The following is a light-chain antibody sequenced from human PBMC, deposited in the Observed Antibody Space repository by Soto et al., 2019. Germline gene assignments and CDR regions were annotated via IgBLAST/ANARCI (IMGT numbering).Light chain of an antibody. CDR3: QQYSSDPLT. CDR1: QGISNY. CDR2: GAS. J-gene: IGKJ4*01. V-gene: IGKV1-27*01. Sequence: DIRMTQSPSSMSASVGDRVTITCRARQGISNYLAWFQQKPWKVPNLLIYGASTVQSAVPSRFSGSGSGTDVTLTISRLQPEDVATYYFQQYSSDPLTFGGGTKVEMK.